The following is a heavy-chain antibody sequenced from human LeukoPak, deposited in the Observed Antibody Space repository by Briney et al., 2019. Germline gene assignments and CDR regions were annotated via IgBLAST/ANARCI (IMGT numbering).Heavy chain of an antibody. CDR1: GGSISSYY. J-gene: IGHJ5*02. D-gene: IGHD6-13*01. V-gene: IGHV4-59*12. Sequence: PSETLSLTCTVSGGSISSYYWSWIRQPPGKGLEWIGFIYYSGTTNYNPSLKSRVTISVDTSKNQFSLKLSSVTAADTAVYYCARMYSSSWFHPPPYNWFDPWGQGTLVTVSS. CDR2: IYYSGTT. CDR3: ARMYSSSWFHPPPYNWFDP.